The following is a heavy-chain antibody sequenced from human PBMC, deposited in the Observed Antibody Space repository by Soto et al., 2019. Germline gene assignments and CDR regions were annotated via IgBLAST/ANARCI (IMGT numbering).Heavy chain of an antibody. Sequence: QVQLQESGPGLVKPSETLSLTCTVSGGSIRGYYWTWIRQPPGKGLEWIAYIYYGGTTDTNPSLKSRVTMSVDTSKNQGSLSLRSVTAADTAVYFCARVLLSTGDYVDYFDYWGQGTPVIVSS. V-gene: IGHV4-59*01. CDR3: ARVLLSTGDYVDYFDY. CDR2: IYYGGTT. D-gene: IGHD3-16*01. CDR1: GGSIRGYY. J-gene: IGHJ4*02.